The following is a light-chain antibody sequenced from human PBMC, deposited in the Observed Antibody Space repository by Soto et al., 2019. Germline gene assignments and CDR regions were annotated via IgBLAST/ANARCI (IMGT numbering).Light chain of an antibody. V-gene: IGKV3-20*01. Sequence: EIVLTQSPGTLSLSPGERATLSCRASQSVSSSYLAWYQQKPGQAPRLLIYDASRATGIPYRFSGSGSGTDFTLTITRMEPEDFALYYCQHYGTSALFGRGTKVDI. CDR3: QHYGTSAL. CDR1: QSVSSSY. J-gene: IGKJ3*01. CDR2: DAS.